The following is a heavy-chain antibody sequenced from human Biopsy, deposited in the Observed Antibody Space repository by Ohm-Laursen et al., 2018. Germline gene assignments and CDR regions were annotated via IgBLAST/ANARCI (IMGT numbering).Heavy chain of an antibody. CDR1: GYTPTELS. CDR3: AADINVWNVNY. D-gene: IGHD1-1*01. Sequence: ASVKVSCKVSGYTPTELSMHWVRQAPGKGLEWMGGFAPENGKTVYAQNFRARVSMTEDTSTDTAYMELRSLRSEDTAVYYCAADINVWNVNYWGQGTQVTVSS. CDR2: FAPENGKT. V-gene: IGHV1-24*01. J-gene: IGHJ4*02.